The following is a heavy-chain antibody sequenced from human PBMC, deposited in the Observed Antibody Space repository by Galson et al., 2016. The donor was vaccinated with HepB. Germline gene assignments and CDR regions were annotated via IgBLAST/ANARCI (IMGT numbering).Heavy chain of an antibody. D-gene: IGHD3-16*01. CDR3: ARYRRDYIRGVPPYYFDY. CDR2: INCYNGNR. J-gene: IGHJ4*02. Sequence: SVKVSCKASGYTFSNYGITWVRQAPGQRLEWMGWINCYNGNRYFAQTLQGRITMTTDTSTNTAYMELRSLKFEDTAVYYCARYRRDYIRGVPPYYFDYWAQGTLVTVSS. V-gene: IGHV1-18*01. CDR1: GYTFSNYG.